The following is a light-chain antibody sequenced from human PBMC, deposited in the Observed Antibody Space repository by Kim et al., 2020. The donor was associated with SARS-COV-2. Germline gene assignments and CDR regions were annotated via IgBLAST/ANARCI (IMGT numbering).Light chain of an antibody. Sequence: EIVVTQSPVTLSVSPGERATLSCRASQGISTNLAWYQQTPGQAPRLLISGASTRATGIPARFSGGGSGTEFTLTISSLQSEDFAIYYCQQYHNWPPTFGQGTKVDI. V-gene: IGKV3D-15*01. CDR3: QQYHNWPPT. CDR1: QGISTN. J-gene: IGKJ1*01. CDR2: GAS.